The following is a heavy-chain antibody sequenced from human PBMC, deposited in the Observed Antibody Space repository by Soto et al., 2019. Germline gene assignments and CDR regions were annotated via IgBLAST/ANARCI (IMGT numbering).Heavy chain of an antibody. CDR2: ISGSGGST. Sequence: CAASGFTFSSYAMSCVRQAPGKGLEWVSAISGSGGSTYYADSVKGRFTISRDNSKNTLYLQMNSLRAEDTAVYYCAKIYANSGYVFDYWGQGTLVTVSS. CDR3: AKIYANSGYVFDY. D-gene: IGHD5-12*01. J-gene: IGHJ4*02. CDR1: GFTFSSYA. V-gene: IGHV3-23*01.